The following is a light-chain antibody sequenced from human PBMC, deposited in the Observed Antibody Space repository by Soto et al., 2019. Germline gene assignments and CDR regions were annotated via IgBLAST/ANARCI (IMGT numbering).Light chain of an antibody. Sequence: QSVLTQPPSVSAAPGQKVTISCSGSSSNIGNNYVSWYQQLPGTAPKLLIYENNKRPSGIPDRFSGSKSGTSGTLGITGLQTGDEADYYCETWDSSLSAGVFGGGTKLTVL. CDR2: ENN. V-gene: IGLV1-51*02. CDR1: SSNIGNNY. J-gene: IGLJ2*01. CDR3: ETWDSSLSAGV.